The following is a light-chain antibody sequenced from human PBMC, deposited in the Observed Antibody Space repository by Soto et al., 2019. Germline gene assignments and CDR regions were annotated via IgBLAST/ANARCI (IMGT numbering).Light chain of an antibody. CDR3: CSFAGSFYV. V-gene: IGLV2-11*01. CDR2: DVT. Sequence: QSALTQPRSVSGSPGQSVAISCTGTSRDIDAYDYVSWYQQHPGKAPKVIISDVTRRASGVSYRFSGSKSGNTASLTISGLPIEDEADYYCCSFAGSFYVFGTGTKLTVL. J-gene: IGLJ1*01. CDR1: SRDIDAYDY.